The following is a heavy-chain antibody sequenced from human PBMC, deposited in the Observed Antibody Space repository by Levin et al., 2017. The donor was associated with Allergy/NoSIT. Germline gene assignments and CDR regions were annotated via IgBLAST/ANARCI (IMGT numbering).Heavy chain of an antibody. D-gene: IGHD3-16*01. CDR2: IIPIFGTT. V-gene: IGHV1-69*01. CDR3: AMGGGNYRPRYYAEF. CDR1: GGSLNNYA. Sequence: TGGSLRLSCTTSGGSLNNYAISWVRQAPGQGLEWMGGIIPIFGTTNYAQKFHGRVTMTADESTSAAYMELRRLTSDDTAVYYCAMGGGNYRPRYYAEFWGQGTLVSVSS. J-gene: IGHJ4*02.